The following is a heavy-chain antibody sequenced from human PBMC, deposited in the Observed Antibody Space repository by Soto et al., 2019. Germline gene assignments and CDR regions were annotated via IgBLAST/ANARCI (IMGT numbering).Heavy chain of an antibody. CDR3: AINTANQLLLGSGILDP. V-gene: IGHV3-23*01. CDR2: ISGSGIST. CDR1: GFTFSNYA. J-gene: IGHJ5*02. Sequence: GGSLRLSCTASGFTFSNYAMSWVRQAPGMGLEWVSAISGSGISTYYADSVKGRFTISRDNSTNTLFLQVNSLRAEDAAVYYCAINTANQLLLGSGILDPWGQGALVTISS. D-gene: IGHD2-2*01.